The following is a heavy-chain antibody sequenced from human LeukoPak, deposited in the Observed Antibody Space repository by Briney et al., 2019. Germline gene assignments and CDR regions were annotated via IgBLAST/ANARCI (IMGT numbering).Heavy chain of an antibody. CDR1: GGSISSGGYY. V-gene: IGHV4-31*03. J-gene: IGHJ5*02. D-gene: IGHD2-2*01. Sequence: PSETLSLTCTVSGGSISSGGYYWSWIRQHPGKGLEWIGYIYYSGSTYYNPSLKSRVTISVDTSKNQFSLKLSSVTAADTAVYYCARTVVPAAHLGAFHWFDPWGQGTLVTVSS. CDR2: IYYSGST. CDR3: ARTVVPAAHLGAFHWFDP.